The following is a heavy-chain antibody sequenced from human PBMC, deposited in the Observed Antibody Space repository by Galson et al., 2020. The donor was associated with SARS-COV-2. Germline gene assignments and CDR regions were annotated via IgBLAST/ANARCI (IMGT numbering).Heavy chain of an antibody. CDR2: LNPKSGAT. CDR1: GFTFTGSY. V-gene: IGHV1-2*02. J-gene: IGHJ4*02. D-gene: IGHD3-16*01. CDR3: ARPTRDDQILLVTFGGISASSYFLYF. Sequence: VSVKVACKTSGFTFTGSYMHWVRQAPGQGLEWMRWLNPKSGATAYAQKFQGRVTITSDTSNSTVYMELNRLKSDDTAVYFCARPTRDDQILLVTFGGISASSYFLYFWGQGTLVTVSS.